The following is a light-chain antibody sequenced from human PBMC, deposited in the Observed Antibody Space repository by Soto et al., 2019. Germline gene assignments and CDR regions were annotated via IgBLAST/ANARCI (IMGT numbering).Light chain of an antibody. Sequence: EIVLTQSPATLSVSPGERATLSCRASQSVRSNLAWYQQKPGQGPRLLIFGASTRATDIPARFSGSGSGTEFTLTISSPQSEDFAVYYCQQYSHWPPLTFGGGTKVEIK. CDR1: QSVRSN. J-gene: IGKJ4*01. CDR3: QQYSHWPPLT. CDR2: GAS. V-gene: IGKV3-15*01.